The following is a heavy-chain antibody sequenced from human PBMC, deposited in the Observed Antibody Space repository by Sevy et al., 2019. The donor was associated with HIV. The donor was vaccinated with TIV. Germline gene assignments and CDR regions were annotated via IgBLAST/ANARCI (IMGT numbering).Heavy chain of an antibody. J-gene: IGHJ5*02. CDR3: ARGRRMWGPCFDP. D-gene: IGHD3-16*01. Sequence: SETLSLTCAVYGGSFSGYYWSWIRQPPGKGLEWIGEIDHSGNTNYNPSLKSRVTISVDTSKNQFSLKLNSVTAADTAVYYCARGRRMWGPCFDPWGQGTLVTVSS. CDR1: GGSFSGYY. V-gene: IGHV4-34*01. CDR2: IDHSGNT.